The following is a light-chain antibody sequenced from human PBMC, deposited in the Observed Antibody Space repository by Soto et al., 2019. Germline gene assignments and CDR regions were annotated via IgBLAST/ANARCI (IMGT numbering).Light chain of an antibody. CDR3: AAWDDSLNGYV. Sequence: QSALTQPPSASGTPGQRVTVSCSGSSSNIGSNTVNWYQQLPGTAPKLLIYTDNPRPSGVPDRFSGSKSGTSASLAISGLQSEDEADYYCAAWDDSLNGYVFGTGTKLTVL. CDR1: SSNIGSNT. V-gene: IGLV1-44*01. CDR2: TDN. J-gene: IGLJ1*01.